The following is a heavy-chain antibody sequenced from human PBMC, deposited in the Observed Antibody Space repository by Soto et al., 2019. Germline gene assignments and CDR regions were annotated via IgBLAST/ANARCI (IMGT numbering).Heavy chain of an antibody. J-gene: IGHJ5*01. CDR2: IYNTGRT. CDR3: VRYDT. Sequence: QLQLQESGPGQVKPSETLTLTCTVSGGSISSIRCSWGWVRQPPGKGLEWIGAIYNTGRTSYNPSLESRVTVSVDMSKNQFSLKMTSVTAADTAIYHCVRYDTWGHGILVTVSS. V-gene: IGHV4-39*01. CDR1: GGSISSIRCS.